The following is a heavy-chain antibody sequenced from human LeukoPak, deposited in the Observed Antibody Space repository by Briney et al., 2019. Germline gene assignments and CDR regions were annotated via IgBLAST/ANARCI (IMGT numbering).Heavy chain of an antibody. D-gene: IGHD3-22*01. CDR3: ASDSSGYYYGRYFDL. Sequence: SETLSLTCAVYGGSFSGYYWSWIRQPPGKGLEWIGEINHSGSTNYNPSLKSRVTISVDTSKNQFSLKLSSVTAAGTAVYYCASDSSGYYYGRYFDLWGRGTLVTVSS. CDR2: INHSGST. J-gene: IGHJ2*01. CDR1: GGSFSGYY. V-gene: IGHV4-34*01.